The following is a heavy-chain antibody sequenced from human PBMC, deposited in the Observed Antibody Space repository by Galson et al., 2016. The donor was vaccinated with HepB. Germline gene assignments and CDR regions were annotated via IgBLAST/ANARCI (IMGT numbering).Heavy chain of an antibody. CDR2: IYWSDDR. CDR3: VHTFNYDFLTGYENWIDT. J-gene: IGHJ5*02. V-gene: IGHV2-5*01. CDR1: GVSLRTSGVG. D-gene: IGHD3-9*01. Sequence: PALVKPTQTLTLTCTVPGVSLRTSGVGVGWIRQPPGKALEWLAIIYWSDDRRFSPSLKHRLTIAKDTSKNQVFLTMTNMDPLDTATYYWVHTFNYDFLTGYENWIDTWGQGTLVTVSS.